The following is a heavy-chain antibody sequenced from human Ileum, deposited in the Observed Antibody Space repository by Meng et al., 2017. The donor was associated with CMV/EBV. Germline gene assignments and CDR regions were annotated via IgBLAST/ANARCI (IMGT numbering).Heavy chain of an antibody. CDR3: VKSRAPLDAFDL. CDR1: GVAFRNNY. J-gene: IGHJ3*01. V-gene: IGHV3-30*18. CDR2: SPYYGDDA. Sequence: GASLMISCSGSGVAFRNNYLHWLRQAPGKGPEWLSLSPYYGDDAYYAASVRGRFTISKNNSGTVVTLQMNNLRSEDTAVYYCVKSRAPLDAFDLWGRGTQVTVSS.